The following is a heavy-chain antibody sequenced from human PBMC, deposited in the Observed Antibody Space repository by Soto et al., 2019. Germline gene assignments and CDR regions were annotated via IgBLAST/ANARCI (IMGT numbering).Heavy chain of an antibody. J-gene: IGHJ5*02. CDR2: FYTTGTT. V-gene: IGHV4-4*07. CDR1: GGSISSYP. CDR3: ARENYGDSGRAFDP. D-gene: IGHD4-17*01. Sequence: PSETLSLTCTVSGGSISSYPWTWIRQPAGKELEWIGRFYTTGTTTYNPSLKSRATMSVDTSKNQFSLKLSSVTAADTAIYYCARENYGDSGRAFDPWGQGTLVTVSS.